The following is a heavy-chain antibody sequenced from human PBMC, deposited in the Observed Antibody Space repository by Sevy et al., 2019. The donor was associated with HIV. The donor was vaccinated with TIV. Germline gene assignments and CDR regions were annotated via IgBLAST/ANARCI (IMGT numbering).Heavy chain of an antibody. CDR3: ATEDITMIPYGLDV. V-gene: IGHV1-24*01. CDR1: GYTLTELS. J-gene: IGHJ6*02. CDR2: FNPEDGET. Sequence: ASVKVSCKVSGYTLTELSMHWVRQPPGKGLEWMGRFNPEDGETIYAQKFLGRLTMTEDTSTDTAYMDLSSLRSEDTAGDYGATEDITMIPYGLDVWGQGTTVTVSS. D-gene: IGHD3-22*01.